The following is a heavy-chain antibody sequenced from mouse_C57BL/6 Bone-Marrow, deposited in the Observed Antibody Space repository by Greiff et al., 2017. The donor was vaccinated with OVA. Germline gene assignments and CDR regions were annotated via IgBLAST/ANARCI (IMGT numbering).Heavy chain of an antibody. Sequence: EVKLVESGGGLVKPGGSLKLSCAASGFTFSSYAMSWVRQTPEKRLEWVATISDGGSYTYYPDNVKGRFTISRDNAKNNLYLQMSHLKSEDTAMYYCAREDPYYAMDYWGQGTSVTVSS. CDR3: AREDPYYAMDY. V-gene: IGHV5-4*01. J-gene: IGHJ4*01. CDR2: ISDGGSYT. CDR1: GFTFSSYA.